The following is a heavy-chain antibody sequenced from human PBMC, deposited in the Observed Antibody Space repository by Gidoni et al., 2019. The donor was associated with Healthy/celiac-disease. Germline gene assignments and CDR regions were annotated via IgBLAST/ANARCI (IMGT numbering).Heavy chain of an antibody. CDR3: ARQGDYEYFDY. V-gene: IGHV4-59*08. J-gene: IGHJ4*02. CDR1: GGSISSYY. D-gene: IGHD4-17*01. Sequence: QVQLQESGPGLVKPSEPLSLTCTFSGGSISSYYWSWIRQPPGKGLEWIGYIYYSGSTNYNPSLKSRVTISVDTSKNQFSLKLSSVTAADTAVYYCARQGDYEYFDYWGQGTLVTVSS. CDR2: IYYSGST.